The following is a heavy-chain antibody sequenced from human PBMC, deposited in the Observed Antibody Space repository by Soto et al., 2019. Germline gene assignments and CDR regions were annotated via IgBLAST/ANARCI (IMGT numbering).Heavy chain of an antibody. J-gene: IGHJ6*02. D-gene: IGHD6-6*01. CDR3: ARVMYSSSAVYYYYGMDV. CDR1: GFTFSSYS. V-gene: IGHV3-30*03. CDR2: ISYDGSNK. Sequence: GSLRLSCAASGFTFSSYSMNWVRQAPGKGLEWVAVISYDGSNKYYADSVKGRFTISRDNSKNTLYLQMNSLRAEDTAVYYCARVMYSSSAVYYYYGMDVCGQGTTVTVSS.